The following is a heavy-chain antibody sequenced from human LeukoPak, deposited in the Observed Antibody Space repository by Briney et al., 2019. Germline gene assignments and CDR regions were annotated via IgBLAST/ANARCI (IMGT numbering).Heavy chain of an antibody. D-gene: IGHD2-2*01. Sequence: GGSLRLSCAVSGFTFSSYSMNWVRQAPGKGLEWVSSISSSSSYIYYADSVKGRFTISRDNAKNSLYLQMNSLRAEDTAVYYCARGYCSSTSCRILGYYYGMDVWGQGTTVTVSS. CDR1: GFTFSSYS. CDR2: ISSSSSYI. J-gene: IGHJ6*02. V-gene: IGHV3-21*01. CDR3: ARGYCSSTSCRILGYYYGMDV.